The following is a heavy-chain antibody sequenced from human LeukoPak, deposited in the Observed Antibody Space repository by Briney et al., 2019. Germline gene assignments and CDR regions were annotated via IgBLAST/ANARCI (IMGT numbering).Heavy chain of an antibody. V-gene: IGHV1-18*04. CDR2: ISAYNGNT. D-gene: IGHD1-1*01. CDR3: ARVALGRTGTTSFDY. CDR1: GYTFTSYG. J-gene: IGHJ4*02. Sequence: GASVKVSCKASGYTFTSYGISWVRQAPGQGLEWMGWISAYNGNTNYAQKLQGRVTMTTDTSTSTAYMELRSLRSDDTAVHYCARVALGRTGTTSFDYWGQGTLVTVSS.